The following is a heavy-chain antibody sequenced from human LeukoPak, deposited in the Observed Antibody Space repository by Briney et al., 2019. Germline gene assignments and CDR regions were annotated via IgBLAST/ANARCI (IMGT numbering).Heavy chain of an antibody. V-gene: IGHV3-53*01. D-gene: IGHD3-22*01. Sequence: GGSLRLSCVVSGFSVSNNYIIWVRQAPGNGLERVSVIYGDGRTSHSASVRGRFTISRDNSKNIVSLQMNSLRTEDTAMYYCARDYYESSGYPPEPYDNWGQGTLVTVSS. CDR2: IYGDGRT. J-gene: IGHJ4*02. CDR1: GFSVSNNY. CDR3: ARDYYESSGYPPEPYDN.